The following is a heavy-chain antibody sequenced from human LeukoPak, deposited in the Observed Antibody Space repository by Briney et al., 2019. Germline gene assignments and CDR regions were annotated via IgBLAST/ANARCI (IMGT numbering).Heavy chain of an antibody. V-gene: IGHV3-23*01. J-gene: IGHJ4*02. D-gene: IGHD4-17*01. CDR2: ISGSGGTI. CDR1: GFTVSSNY. CDR3: ANPAYGDYDY. Sequence: GGSLRLSCAASGFTVSSNYMSWVRQAPGKGLEWISYISGSGGTIYYAASVKGRFTISRDNSKNTQYLQMNSLRAEDTAVYYCANPAYGDYDYWGQGTLVTVSS.